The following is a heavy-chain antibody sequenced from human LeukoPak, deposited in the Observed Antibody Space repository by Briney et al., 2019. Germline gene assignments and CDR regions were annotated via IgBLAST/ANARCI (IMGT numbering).Heavy chain of an antibody. CDR2: ISAYNGNT. CDR1: GYTFTSYG. CDR3: ARGLRYGDYLAPLDY. V-gene: IGHV1-18*01. Sequence: GASVKASCKASGYTFTSYGISWVRQAPGQGLEWMGWISAYNGNTNYAQKLQGRVTMTTDTSTSTAYMELRSLRSDDTAVYYCARGLRYGDYLAPLDYWGQGTLVTVSS. J-gene: IGHJ4*02. D-gene: IGHD4-17*01.